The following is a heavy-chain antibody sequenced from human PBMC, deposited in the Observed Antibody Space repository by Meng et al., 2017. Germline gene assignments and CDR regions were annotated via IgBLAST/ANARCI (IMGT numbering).Heavy chain of an antibody. CDR2: INAGNGDT. D-gene: IGHD3-3*01. V-gene: IGHV1-3*01. J-gene: IGHJ4*02. CDR1: GYTFNNYA. CDR3: ATTLNYDFWSGFYY. Sequence: QVQLVLSGAEVKEPLGASVKISCKASGYTFNNYAMHWVRQAPGQRLEWMGWINAGNGDTKFSQKFQGRVSISRDTSASTAYMELRSLRFEDTAVYYCATTLNYDFWSGFYYWGQGTLVTVSS.